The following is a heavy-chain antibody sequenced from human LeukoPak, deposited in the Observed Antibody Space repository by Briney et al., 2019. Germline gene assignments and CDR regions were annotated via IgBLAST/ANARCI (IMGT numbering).Heavy chain of an antibody. CDR3: ARGGLIRYFGRYFDY. V-gene: IGHV4-34*01. CDR2: INHSGST. J-gene: IGHJ4*02. D-gene: IGHD3-9*01. Sequence: SETLSLTCAVYGGSFSGYYWIWIRQPPGKGLEWIGEINHSGSTNYNPSLKSRVTISVDTSKNQFSLKLSSVTAADTAVYYCARGGLIRYFGRYFDYWGQGTLVTVSS. CDR1: GGSFSGYY.